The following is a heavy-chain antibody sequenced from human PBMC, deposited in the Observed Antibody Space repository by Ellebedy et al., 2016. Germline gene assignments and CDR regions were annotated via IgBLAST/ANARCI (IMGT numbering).Heavy chain of an antibody. J-gene: IGHJ6*03. D-gene: IGHD6-6*01. Sequence: SETLSLXXAVSGGSISSGGYSWSWIRQPPGKGLEWIGYIYHSGSTYYNPSLKSRVTISVDRSKNQFSLKLSSVTAADTAVYYCASSQGRYSSSSGYYYYYMDVWGKGTTVTVSS. CDR2: IYHSGST. CDR1: GGSISSGGYS. V-gene: IGHV4-30-2*01. CDR3: ASSQGRYSSSSGYYYYYMDV.